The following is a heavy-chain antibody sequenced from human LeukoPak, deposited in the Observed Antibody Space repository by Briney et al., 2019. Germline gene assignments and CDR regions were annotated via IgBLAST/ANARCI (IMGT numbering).Heavy chain of an antibody. CDR2: INTNTGNP. J-gene: IGHJ4*02. Sequence: ASVKVSCKASGYTFTSYAMNWVRQAPGQGLEWMGWINTNTGNPTYAQGFTGRFVFSLDTSVSTAYLQISSLKAEDTAVYYCAREPGVYYDSSGFALYRGQGTLVTVSS. V-gene: IGHV7-4-1*02. CDR3: AREPGVYYDSSGFALY. D-gene: IGHD3-22*01. CDR1: GYTFTSYA.